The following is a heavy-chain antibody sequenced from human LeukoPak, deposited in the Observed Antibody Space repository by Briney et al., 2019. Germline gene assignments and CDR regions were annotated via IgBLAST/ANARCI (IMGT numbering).Heavy chain of an antibody. CDR2: IDSTSSFI. V-gene: IGHV3-21*01. CDR3: AKDKGREGDY. CDR1: GFTFSSYA. Sequence: GGSLRLSCAASGFTFSSYAMMWVRQAPGKGLEWVSSIDSTSSFIYYADSLKGRFTVSRDNAKNSLYLQMSSLRPEDTAVYYCAKDKGREGDYWGQGNLVTVSS. J-gene: IGHJ4*02.